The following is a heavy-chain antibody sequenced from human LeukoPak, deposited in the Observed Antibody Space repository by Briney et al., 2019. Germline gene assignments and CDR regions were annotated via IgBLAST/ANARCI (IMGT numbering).Heavy chain of an antibody. CDR3: ARVGSGLRAFDL. D-gene: IGHD3-10*01. CDR1: GFSFRHFL. Sequence: GGSLRLPCTASGFSFRHFLMHCVRQAPGKALVWVSRIDSDASSTSYVESVKGRFTISRENAKNTLYLQMHSLRAEDTAVYYCARVGSGLRAFDLWGQGTMVTVSS. V-gene: IGHV3-74*01. J-gene: IGHJ3*01. CDR2: IDSDASST.